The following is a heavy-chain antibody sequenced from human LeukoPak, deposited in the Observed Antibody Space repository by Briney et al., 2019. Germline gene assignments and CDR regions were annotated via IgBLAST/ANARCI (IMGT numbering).Heavy chain of an antibody. D-gene: IGHD2-15*01. Sequence: GGTLRLSCAASGFTFSSYAMNWVRQAPGKGLEWVSSISGSGGGTYYADSVKGRFSISRDNSKNTLYLQMNSLRADDTAVYYCAKDSWQFAPDYYYYMDVWGKGTTVTVSS. CDR2: ISGSGGGT. V-gene: IGHV3-23*01. CDR1: GFTFSSYA. J-gene: IGHJ6*03. CDR3: AKDSWQFAPDYYYYMDV.